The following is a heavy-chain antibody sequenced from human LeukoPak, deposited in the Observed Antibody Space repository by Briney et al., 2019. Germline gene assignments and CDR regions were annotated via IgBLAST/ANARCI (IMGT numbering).Heavy chain of an antibody. J-gene: IGHJ4*02. V-gene: IGHV1-46*03. CDR3: ARTYCSSTSCSSFDY. Sequence: ASVKASCKASGYTFTSYYMHLVRQAPGQGLEWMGIVNPSGCSTNYAQKFQGRVTMTRDTSTSTVYMELSSLRSEDTAVYYCARTYCSSTSCSSFDYWGQGTLVTVSS. D-gene: IGHD2-2*01. CDR2: VNPSGCST. CDR1: GYTFTSYY.